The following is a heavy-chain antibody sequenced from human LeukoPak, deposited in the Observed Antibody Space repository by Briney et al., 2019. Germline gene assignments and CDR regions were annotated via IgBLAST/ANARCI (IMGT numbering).Heavy chain of an antibody. CDR2: IFYSGST. CDR3: AKGLNYYDSSGYSYFDY. CDR1: GGSVSGDGYY. Sequence: PSETLSLTCTVSGGSVSGDGYYWSWIRQPPGKGLESIGYIFYSGSTNYNPSLKSRVTISVDTSNNQFSLKLSSVTAADTAVYYCAKGLNYYDSSGYSYFDYWGQGTLVTVSS. D-gene: IGHD3-22*01. V-gene: IGHV4-61*08. J-gene: IGHJ4*02.